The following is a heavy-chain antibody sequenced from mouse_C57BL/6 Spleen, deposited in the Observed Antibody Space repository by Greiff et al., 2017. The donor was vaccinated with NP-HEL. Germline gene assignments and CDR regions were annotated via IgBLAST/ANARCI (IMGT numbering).Heavy chain of an antibody. Sequence: VQLQQPGAELVKPGASVKLSCKASGYTFTSYWMQWVKQRPGQGLEWIGEIDPSDSYTNYNQKFKGKATLTVDTSSSTAYMQLSSLTSEDSAVYYCARRYYSNYGDWGQGTTLTVSS. CDR2: IDPSDSYT. J-gene: IGHJ2*01. D-gene: IGHD2-5*01. CDR1: GYTFTSYW. CDR3: ARRYYSNYGD. V-gene: IGHV1-50*01.